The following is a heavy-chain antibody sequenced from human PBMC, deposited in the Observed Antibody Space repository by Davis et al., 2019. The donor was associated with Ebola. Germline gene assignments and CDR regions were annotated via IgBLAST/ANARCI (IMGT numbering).Heavy chain of an antibody. J-gene: IGHJ4*02. CDR1: GFTFSTYA. CDR3: AKEAVVPAAIRGAYYFDY. Sequence: GGSLRLSCAGSGFTFSTYAMSWVRQAPAKGLEWVSEITGGGGNTYYSDSVKGRFTISRDNSKNTLYLQMNSLRAEDTAVYYCAKEAVVPAAIRGAYYFDYWGQGTLVTVSS. D-gene: IGHD2-2*02. V-gene: IGHV3-23*01. CDR2: ITGGGGNT.